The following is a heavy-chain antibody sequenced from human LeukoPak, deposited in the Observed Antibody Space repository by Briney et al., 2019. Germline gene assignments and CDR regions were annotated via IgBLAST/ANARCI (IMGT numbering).Heavy chain of an antibody. J-gene: IGHJ4*02. CDR2: IKSKADGGTT. V-gene: IGHV3-15*01. CDR3: TTDPYGYIAVAGTATFDY. D-gene: IGHD6-19*01. CDR1: GFTFSNAW. Sequence: GGSLRLSCAASGFTFSNAWMSWVRQAPGKGLEWVGRIKSKADGGTTDYAAPVKGRFTISRDDSKNTLYLQMNSLKTEDTAVYYCTTDPYGYIAVAGTATFDYWGQGTLVTVSS.